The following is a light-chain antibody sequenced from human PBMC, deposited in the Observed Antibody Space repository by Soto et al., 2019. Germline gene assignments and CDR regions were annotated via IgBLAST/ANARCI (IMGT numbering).Light chain of an antibody. V-gene: IGKV1-5*03. CDR2: KAS. J-gene: IGKJ1*01. CDR1: QSISSW. Sequence: DIQMTQSPSTLSASVGDRVTITCRASQSISSWLAWYQQKPGKAPKLLIYKASSLESGVPSMFSGSGSGTEFTLTISSLQPDDCATYYCQQYNSYQWTFGQGTKVEIK. CDR3: QQYNSYQWT.